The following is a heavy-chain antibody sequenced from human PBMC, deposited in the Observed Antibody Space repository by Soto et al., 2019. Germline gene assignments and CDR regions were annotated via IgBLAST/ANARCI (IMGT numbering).Heavy chain of an antibody. CDR1: GASVNSGDYY. D-gene: IGHD2-21*02. V-gene: IGHV4-30-4*01. Sequence: VQLQGSGPGLLKPSQTLSLTCAVSGASVNSGDYYWSFIRQAPGKGLEWLAYIFYTGYTYVNPSLKSRGSISLNPSRNQFSLTLTSVTEADTAMYFCVATGSTDDFWGRGTLVSVSS. J-gene: IGHJ2*01. CDR2: IFYTGYT. CDR3: VATGSTDDF.